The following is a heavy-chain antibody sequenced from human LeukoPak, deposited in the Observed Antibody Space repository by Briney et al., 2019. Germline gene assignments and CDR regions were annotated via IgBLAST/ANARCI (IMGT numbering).Heavy chain of an antibody. CDR3: ARGAMVRGVILAAFTW. J-gene: IGHJ4*02. CDR1: GGSISSSGHY. V-gene: IGHV4-39*07. CDR2: IYYSGST. Sequence: SETLSLTCTVSGGSISSSGHYWGWIRQPPGKGLEWIGNIYYSGSTSYNPSLKSRVTISVDTSKNQFSLKLSSVTAADTAVYYCARGAMVRGVILAAFTWWGQGTLVTVSS. D-gene: IGHD3-10*01.